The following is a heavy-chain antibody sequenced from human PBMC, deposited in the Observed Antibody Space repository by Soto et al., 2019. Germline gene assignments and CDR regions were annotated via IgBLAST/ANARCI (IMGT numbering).Heavy chain of an antibody. CDR3: ARGYDFLTGYYLFDY. CDR2: ISGYNDNT. D-gene: IGHD3-9*01. V-gene: IGHV1-18*01. Sequence: QVQLVQSGAEVKKPGASVKVSCKAYGYTFTSYSINWVRQAPGQGLERMGWISGYNDNTNSAQKLQGRVTMTTDTSTSTAYMELWGLRSDDTAVYYCARGYDFLTGYYLFDYWGQGTLVTVSS. J-gene: IGHJ4*02. CDR1: GYTFTSYS.